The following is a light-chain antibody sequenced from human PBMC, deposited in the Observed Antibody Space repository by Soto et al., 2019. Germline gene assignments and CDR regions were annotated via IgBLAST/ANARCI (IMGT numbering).Light chain of an antibody. J-gene: IGKJ2*01. V-gene: IGKV1-39*01. CDR1: QIISTY. CDR2: GAS. CDR3: QQSYSTPHT. Sequence: DIQMTQSPSSLAASVGDRVTISCRASQIISTYLNWYQQKPGQVPTLLIYGASSLQSGVPSRFSASGPGTDFTLSISSLQREDFATYYCQQSYSTPHTFGQGTKLEIK.